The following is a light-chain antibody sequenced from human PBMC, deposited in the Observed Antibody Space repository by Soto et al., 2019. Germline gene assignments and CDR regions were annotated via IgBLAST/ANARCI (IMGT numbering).Light chain of an antibody. J-gene: IGLJ1*01. CDR2: EVR. Sequence: QSVLTQPASVSGSPGQSITVSCTGTNTDVGGYNYFSWYQHRPGKAPRLMIYEVRNRLSGVSNRFSGSKSGNTASLTISGLQSEDEAHYYCSSYTTSYFDVFGPGTQVTVL. CDR3: SSYTTSYFDV. V-gene: IGLV2-14*01. CDR1: NTDVGGYNY.